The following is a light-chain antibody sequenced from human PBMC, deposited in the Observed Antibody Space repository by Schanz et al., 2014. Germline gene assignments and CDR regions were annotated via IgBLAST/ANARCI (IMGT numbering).Light chain of an antibody. V-gene: IGKV3-11*01. CDR2: DAS. J-gene: IGKJ4*01. CDR3: QQRSIWPLT. Sequence: EIVMTQSPATLSVSPGERATLSCRASQSVSSYLAWYQQKPGQAPRLLIYDASNRATGIPARFSGRGSGTDFTLTISSLEPEDFAVYYCQQRSIWPLTFGGGTKVEIK. CDR1: QSVSSY.